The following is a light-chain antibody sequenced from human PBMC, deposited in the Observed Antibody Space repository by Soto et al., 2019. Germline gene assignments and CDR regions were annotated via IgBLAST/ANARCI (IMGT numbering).Light chain of an antibody. Sequence: DIQMTQSPSTLSASVGDRVTITCRASQTIGGWLAWYQQRPGRAPNLLIHKTSTLQSGVPSRFSGSGSGTEFTLTISSLQPDDSATFDCQQYLGYPLTFGGGTKVEIK. V-gene: IGKV1-5*03. CDR1: QTIGGW. CDR2: KTS. CDR3: QQYLGYPLT. J-gene: IGKJ4*01.